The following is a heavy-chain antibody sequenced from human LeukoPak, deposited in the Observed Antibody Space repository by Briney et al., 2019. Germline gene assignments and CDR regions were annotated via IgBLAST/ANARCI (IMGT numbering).Heavy chain of an antibody. CDR2: ISAYNGNT. CDR1: VYTFTSYG. Sequence: GASVTVSCKSSVYTFTSYGISWVRQAPGQGLEWMGWISAYNGNTNYAQKLQGRVTMTTDTSTSTAYMELRSLRSDDTAVYYCARESPTMTYYYDSSGYYYDNWFDPWGQGTLVTVSS. J-gene: IGHJ5*02. V-gene: IGHV1-18*01. D-gene: IGHD3-22*01. CDR3: ARESPTMTYYYDSSGYYYDNWFDP.